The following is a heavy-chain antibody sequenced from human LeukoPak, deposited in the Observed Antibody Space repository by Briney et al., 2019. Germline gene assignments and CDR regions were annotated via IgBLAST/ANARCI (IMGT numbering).Heavy chain of an antibody. CDR2: IIPIFGTA. J-gene: IGHJ5*02. CDR3: AGAAAADLRFGWFDP. V-gene: IGHV1-69*13. CDR1: GGTFSSYA. D-gene: IGHD6-13*01. Sequence: SVKVSCKASGGTFSSYAISWVRQAPGQGLEWMGGIIPIFGTANYAQKFRGRVTITADESTSTAYMELSSLRSEDTAVYYCAGAAAADLRFGWFDPWGQGTLVTVSS.